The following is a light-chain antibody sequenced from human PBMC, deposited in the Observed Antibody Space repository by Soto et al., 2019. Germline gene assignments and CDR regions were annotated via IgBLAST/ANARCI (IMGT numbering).Light chain of an antibody. CDR2: AAS. J-gene: IGKJ1*01. V-gene: IGKV1-39*01. Sequence: DIQVTQSPSSLSASVGDSVTLSCQTSQRVDSYIHWYQHQSGKPPKLLIYAASTLQDGVPSRFSGGGSGTAFSLIITGLQPGDSATYYCQQTYTSVATLGQGTKVDLK. CDR1: QRVDSY. CDR3: QQTYTSVAT.